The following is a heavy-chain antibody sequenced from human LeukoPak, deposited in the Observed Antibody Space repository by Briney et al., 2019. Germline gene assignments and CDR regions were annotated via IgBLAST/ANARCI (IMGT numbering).Heavy chain of an antibody. J-gene: IGHJ2*01. CDR2: ISCSGSTI. CDR3: ARVGRTPPPWYFDL. CDR1: GFTFSSYE. Sequence: GGSLRLSCAASGFTFSSYEMNWVRQAPGKGLEWVSYISCSGSTIYYADSVKGRFTISRDNAKNSLYLQMNSLRAEDTAVYYCARVGRTPPPWYFDLWGRGTLVTVSS. D-gene: IGHD2-15*01. V-gene: IGHV3-48*03.